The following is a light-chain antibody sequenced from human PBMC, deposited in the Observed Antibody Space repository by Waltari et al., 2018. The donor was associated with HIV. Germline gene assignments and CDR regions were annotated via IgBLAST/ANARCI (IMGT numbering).Light chain of an antibody. J-gene: IGLJ2*01. CDR1: SAGYD. Sequence: QSDLTQPPSVSGAPGQRVTISCSWVSAGYDVHWYQQLPGTAPKLLIYGNSNRPSGVPDRFSGSKSGPLASLAITGLQAEDEADYYCQSYDSSLSSSVFGGGTRLTVL. V-gene: IGLV1-40*01. CDR2: GNS. CDR3: QSYDSSLSSSV.